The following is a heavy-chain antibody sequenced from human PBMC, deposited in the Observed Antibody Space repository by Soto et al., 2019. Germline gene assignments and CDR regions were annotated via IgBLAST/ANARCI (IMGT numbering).Heavy chain of an antibody. D-gene: IGHD3-10*01. CDR3: ARVAITLVRGVSFYYYYGMDV. Sequence: ASVKVSCKASGYTFTNYDFTWVRQAPGHGLEWMGWISVYNGYTNYAQKLQGRVTMTTDTSTSTAYMELRSLRSDDTAVYYCARVAITLVRGVSFYYYYGMDVWGQGTTVTVSS. CDR2: ISVYNGYT. CDR1: GYTFTNYD. J-gene: IGHJ6*02. V-gene: IGHV1-18*01.